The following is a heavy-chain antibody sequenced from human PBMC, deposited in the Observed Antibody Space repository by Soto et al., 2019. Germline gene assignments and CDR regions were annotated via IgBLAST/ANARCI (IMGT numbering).Heavy chain of an antibody. CDR2: IYHSGST. Sequence: SETLSLTCTVSGYSISSGYYWGWIRQPPGKGLEWIGSIYHSGSTYYNPSLKSRVTISVDTSKNQFSLKLSSVTAADTAVYYCARAEGATTEYFQHWGQGTLVTVSS. CDR1: GYSISSGYY. J-gene: IGHJ1*01. V-gene: IGHV4-38-2*02. CDR3: ARAEGATTEYFQH. D-gene: IGHD1-26*01.